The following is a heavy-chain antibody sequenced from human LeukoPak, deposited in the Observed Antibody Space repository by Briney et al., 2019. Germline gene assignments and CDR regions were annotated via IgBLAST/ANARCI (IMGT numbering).Heavy chain of an antibody. CDR3: ARDKTYTSSADC. CDR2: IEQVGSEK. V-gene: IGHV3-7*01. CDR1: GFTFSSYW. D-gene: IGHD6-6*01. Sequence: GGSLRLSCAASGFTFSSYWMNWVRQAPGKGLEWVANIEQVGSEKYYVDSVKGRFTISRDNAKNSLYLQMNSLRAEDTAVYFCARDKTYTSSADCWGQGTLVTVSP. J-gene: IGHJ4*02.